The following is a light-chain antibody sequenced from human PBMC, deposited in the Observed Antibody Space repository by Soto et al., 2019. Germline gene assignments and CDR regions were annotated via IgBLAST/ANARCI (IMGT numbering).Light chain of an antibody. V-gene: IGKV3-20*01. CDR1: QSVRSDD. CDR2: GAS. CDR3: HHYGNSPT. J-gene: IGKJ1*01. Sequence: VLTQSPGSLSLSPGERATLSLRASQSVRSDDLAWYQQKPGQAPRLLVYGASSRATGLPDRFRDSGSGTDFTLTISGLEPEDFAVYYCHHYGNSPTVGQGTKVDIK.